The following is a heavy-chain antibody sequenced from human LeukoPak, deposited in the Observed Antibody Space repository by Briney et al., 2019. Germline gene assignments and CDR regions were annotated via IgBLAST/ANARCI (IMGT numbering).Heavy chain of an antibody. CDR2: ISGSGGST. CDR1: GFTFSSYA. CDR3: AKVGYDSSGYYPSVFDY. J-gene: IGHJ4*02. Sequence: PGGSLRLSCAASGFTFSSYAVSWVRQAPGKGLEWVSAISGSGGSTYYADSVKGRFTISRDNSKNTLYLQMNSLRAEDTAVYYCAKVGYDSSGYYPSVFDYWGQGTLVTVSS. D-gene: IGHD3-22*01. V-gene: IGHV3-23*01.